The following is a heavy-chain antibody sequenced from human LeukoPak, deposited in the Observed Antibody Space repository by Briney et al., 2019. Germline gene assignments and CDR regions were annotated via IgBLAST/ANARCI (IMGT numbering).Heavy chain of an antibody. CDR1: GYSFTTYW. Sequence: GESLKISCKGSGYSFTTYWIAWVRQMPGKGLEWMVIIYPGDSGTRYSPSFQGQVTFSADKSISTAYMQWSSLTASDTAIYYCARPSQHRNYGMDVWGQGTTVTVSS. CDR3: ARPSQHRNYGMDV. J-gene: IGHJ6*02. D-gene: IGHD6-13*01. V-gene: IGHV5-51*01. CDR2: IYPGDSGT.